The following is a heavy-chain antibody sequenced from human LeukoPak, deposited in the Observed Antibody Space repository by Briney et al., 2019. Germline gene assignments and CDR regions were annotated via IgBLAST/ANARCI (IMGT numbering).Heavy chain of an antibody. CDR3: ARSPCSGGSCVIGGWAFDI. CDR2: ISGSGGST. V-gene: IGHV3-23*01. J-gene: IGHJ3*02. CDR1: GFTFSSYA. D-gene: IGHD2-15*01. Sequence: GGSLRLSCAASGFTFSSYAMSWVRQAPGKGLEWVSAISGSGGSTYYADSVKGRFTISRDNSKNTLYLQMNSLRAEDTAVYYCARSPCSGGSCVIGGWAFDIWGQGTMVTASS.